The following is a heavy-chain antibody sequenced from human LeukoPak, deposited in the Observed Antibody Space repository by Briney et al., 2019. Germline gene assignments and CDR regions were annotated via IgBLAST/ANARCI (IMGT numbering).Heavy chain of an antibody. D-gene: IGHD1-26*01. J-gene: IGHJ6*02. CDR3: ARGAGGGSYYYYGMDV. CDR1: GYTFTRHA. CDR2: INTNTGNP. V-gene: IGHV7-4-1*02. Sequence: ASVKVSCKASGYTFTRHAMNWVRQAPGQGLEWMGWINTNTGNPTYAQGFTGRFVFSLDTSVSTAYLQWSSLKASDTAMYYCARGAGGGSYYYYGMDVWGQGTTVTVSS.